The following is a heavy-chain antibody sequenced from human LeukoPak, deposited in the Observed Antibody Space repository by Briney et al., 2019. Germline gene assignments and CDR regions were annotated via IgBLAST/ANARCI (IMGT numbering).Heavy chain of an antibody. Sequence: GGSLRLSCAASGFTFSRYAMSWVRQAPGKGREWVSAISGSGTITYYADSVKGRFTISRDNSKDTLYLQMNSLRAEDTAIYFCAILTTHSSSSHFDYWGQGTLVTVSS. CDR2: ISGSGTIT. V-gene: IGHV3-23*01. D-gene: IGHD6-6*01. J-gene: IGHJ4*02. CDR1: GFTFSRYA. CDR3: AILTTHSSSSHFDY.